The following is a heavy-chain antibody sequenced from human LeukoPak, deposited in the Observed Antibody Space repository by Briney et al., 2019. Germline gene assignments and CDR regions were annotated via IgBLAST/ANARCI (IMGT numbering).Heavy chain of an antibody. J-gene: IGHJ5*02. Sequence: GGSLRLSCAASGFTFSRYWMSWVRQAPGKGLEWVAFIRYDGSNKYYADSVKGRFTISRDNSKNTLYLQMNSLRAEDTAVYYCAKSYGSGSYPNWFDPWGQGTLVTVSS. V-gene: IGHV3-30*02. CDR3: AKSYGSGSYPNWFDP. CDR1: GFTFSRYW. D-gene: IGHD3-10*01. CDR2: IRYDGSNK.